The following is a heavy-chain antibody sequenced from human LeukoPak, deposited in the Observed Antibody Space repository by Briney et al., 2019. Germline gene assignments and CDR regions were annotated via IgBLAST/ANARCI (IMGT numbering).Heavy chain of an antibody. CDR1: GYTFTGYY. D-gene: IGHD6-19*01. Sequence: ASLKVSCKASGYTFTGYYMHWVRQAPGQGLEWMGWINPNSGGTNSAQKFQGRVTMTRDTSISTAYMELSRLRSDDTAVYCCARVGSDSSGWRRFDYWGQGTLVTVSS. V-gene: IGHV1-2*02. CDR3: ARVGSDSSGWRRFDY. CDR2: INPNSGGT. J-gene: IGHJ4*02.